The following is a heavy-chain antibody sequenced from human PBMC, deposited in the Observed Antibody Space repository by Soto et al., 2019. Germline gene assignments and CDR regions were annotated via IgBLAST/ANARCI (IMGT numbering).Heavy chain of an antibody. CDR1: GGSITAYY. CDR3: ARVPRITVFGVVTALDN. CDR2: IRYSGAS. J-gene: IGHJ4*02. Sequence: QMHLQESGPGVVKPSETLSLTCTVSGGSITAYYWSWIRQPPGQGLEWIVYIRYSGASNYNPSLGSRVTMSVDTSKSQFSLRLTSVTAADTAVYFCARVPRITVFGVVTALDNWGQGILVTVSS. V-gene: IGHV4-59*01. D-gene: IGHD3-3*01.